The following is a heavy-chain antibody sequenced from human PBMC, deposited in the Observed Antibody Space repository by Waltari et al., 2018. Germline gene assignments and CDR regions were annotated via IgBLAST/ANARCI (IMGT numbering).Heavy chain of an antibody. CDR1: GFMFSSCG. J-gene: IGHJ4*02. V-gene: IGHV3-30*18. Sequence: QVQLVECGGGVGQRGRSLRLYCMASGFMFSSCGMHWVRQAPGTGLEWVAVISYDETNKYYADSVKGPFTTSNDTAKRTPYLQMNSLRVEDTAVYYCAKALGWHSYQSGGPLDYCRQGTLVPVSS. CDR3: AKALGWHSYQSGGPLDY. D-gene: IGHD2-15*01. CDR2: ISYDETNK.